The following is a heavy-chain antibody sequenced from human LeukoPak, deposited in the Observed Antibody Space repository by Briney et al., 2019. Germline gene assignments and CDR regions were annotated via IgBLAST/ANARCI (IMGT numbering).Heavy chain of an antibody. CDR2: ISGSGGST. J-gene: IGHJ4*02. D-gene: IGHD4-11*01. V-gene: IGHV3-23*01. CDR1: GFTFSSYA. CDR3: AKDGYSNYVTYFDY. Sequence: GGSLRLSCAASGFTFSSYAMSWVRQAPGKGLEWVSAISGSGGSTCYADSVKGRFTISRDNSKNALYLQMNSLRAEDTAVYYCAKDGYSNYVTYFDYWGQGTLVTVSS.